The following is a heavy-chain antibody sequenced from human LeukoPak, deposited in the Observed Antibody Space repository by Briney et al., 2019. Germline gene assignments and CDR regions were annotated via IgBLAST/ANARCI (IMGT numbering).Heavy chain of an antibody. CDR1: GGTFSNDA. CDR2: IVPVLGFT. CDR3: AREIGGGPYYFDY. V-gene: IGHV1-69*04. Sequence: SVKVSCKASGGTFSNDAINWVRQAPGQGLEWMGRIVPVLGFTNFPQSFEGRVTLTADTSTTTAYMELSSLTSDDTAVYHCAREIGGGPYYFDYWGQGTLVTVSS. J-gene: IGHJ4*02. D-gene: IGHD2/OR15-2a*01.